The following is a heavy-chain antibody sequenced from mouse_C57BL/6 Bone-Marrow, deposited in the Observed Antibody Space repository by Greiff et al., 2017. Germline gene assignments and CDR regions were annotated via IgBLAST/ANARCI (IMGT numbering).Heavy chain of an antibody. CDR1: GYTFTSYT. Sequence: VQLQQSGAELARPGASVKMSCKASGYTFTSYTMHWVKQRPGQGLEWIGYINPSSGYTKYNQKFKDKATLTADKSSSTAYMQLSSLTSEDSAVYYCANAYLRGYVDVWGTGTTVTVSS. V-gene: IGHV1-4*01. CDR2: INPSSGYT. CDR3: ANAYLRGYVDV. D-gene: IGHD6-5*01. J-gene: IGHJ1*03.